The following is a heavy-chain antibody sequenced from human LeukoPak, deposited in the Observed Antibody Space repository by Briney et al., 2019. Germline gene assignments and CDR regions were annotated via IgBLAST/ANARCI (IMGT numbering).Heavy chain of an antibody. D-gene: IGHD6-13*01. CDR2: ISACNGNT. CDR3: AREGQQLVDY. CDR1: GYTFTNYG. Sequence: ASVKVSCKASGYTFTNYGISWVRQAPGQGLEWMGWISACNGNTNYAQTLQGRVTMTTDTSTGTAYMELRSLRSDNTAVYYCAREGQQLVDYWGQGTLVTVSS. J-gene: IGHJ4*02. V-gene: IGHV1-18*01.